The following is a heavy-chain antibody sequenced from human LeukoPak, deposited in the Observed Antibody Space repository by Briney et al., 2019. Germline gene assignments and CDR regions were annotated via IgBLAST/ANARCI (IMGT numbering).Heavy chain of an antibody. D-gene: IGHD3-22*01. CDR2: IKQDGSEK. V-gene: IGHV3-7*01. Sequence: PGGSLRLSCAASGFTFSSYWMSWVRQAPGKGQEWVANIKQDGSEKYYVDSVKGRFTISRDNAKNSLYLQMNSLRAEDTAVYYCARGGYDSSGYYRPYYFDYWGQGTLVTVSS. CDR3: ARGGYDSSGYYRPYYFDY. J-gene: IGHJ4*02. CDR1: GFTFSSYW.